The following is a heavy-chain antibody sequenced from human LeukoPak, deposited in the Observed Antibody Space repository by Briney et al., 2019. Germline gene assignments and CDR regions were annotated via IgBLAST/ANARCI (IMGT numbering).Heavy chain of an antibody. CDR2: VTHSGYS. J-gene: IGHJ3*02. D-gene: IGHD3-3*01. CDR3: VREEYHYDFWSGSHDAFEI. V-gene: IGHV4-38-2*02. Sequence: SETLSLNCTVSGFSMASGYYWGWVRQAPGKGLQWIGSVTHSGYSSYNPSLKTRLMLSVDMSKNQFSLKLRSVTASDTAIYYCVREEYHYDFWSGSHDAFEIWGQGTVVIVSS. CDR1: GFSMASGYY.